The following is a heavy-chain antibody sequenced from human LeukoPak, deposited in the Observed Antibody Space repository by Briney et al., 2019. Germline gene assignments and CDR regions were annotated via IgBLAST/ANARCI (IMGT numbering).Heavy chain of an antibody. CDR3: ARLSDLGVRDSSGYPYYFDY. Sequence: GGSLRLSCAASGFTFSSYAMSWVRQAPGKGLEWVSAISGSGGSTYYADSVKGRFTISRDNSKNTLYLQMNSLRAEDTAVYYCARLSDLGVRDSSGYPYYFDYWGQGTLVTVSS. V-gene: IGHV3-23*01. CDR1: GFTFSSYA. CDR2: ISGSGGST. J-gene: IGHJ4*02. D-gene: IGHD3-22*01.